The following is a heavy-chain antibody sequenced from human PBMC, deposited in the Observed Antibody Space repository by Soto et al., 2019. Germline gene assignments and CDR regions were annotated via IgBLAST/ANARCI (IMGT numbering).Heavy chain of an antibody. CDR2: ILTGNGDT. Sequence: QVQLVQSGAEVKKPGASVNVSCKASGYSFTSYALHWLRQAPGQRPEWMGWILTGNGDTKYSPNFQGRVTIARDTFARTAYMGLSSLRSEDTAVYYCARGELRYWYTMDVWGQGTTVTVSS. V-gene: IGHV1-3*04. CDR1: GYSFTSYA. CDR3: ARGELRYWYTMDV. J-gene: IGHJ6*02. D-gene: IGHD1-26*01.